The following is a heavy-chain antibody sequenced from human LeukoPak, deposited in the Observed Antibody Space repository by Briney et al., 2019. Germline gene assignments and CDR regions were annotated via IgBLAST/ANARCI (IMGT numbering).Heavy chain of an antibody. J-gene: IGHJ4*02. D-gene: IGHD3-22*01. CDR1: GGSISRSDHY. CDR2: IYYNGIP. CDR3: ASIDYDSSGYYFDY. Sequence: SETLSLTCSVSGGSISRSDHYWSWIRQPPGKGLEWIGNIYYNGIPYYNPSLKSRVTMSVDTSQNQFSLKLSSVTATDTAVYYCASIDYDSSGYYFDYWGQGTLVTVSS. V-gene: IGHV4-30-4*01.